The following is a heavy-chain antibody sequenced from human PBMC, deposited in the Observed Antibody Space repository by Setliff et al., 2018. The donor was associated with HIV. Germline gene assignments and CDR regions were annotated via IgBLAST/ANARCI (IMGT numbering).Heavy chain of an antibody. CDR1: GFTFSDYY. CDR2: VSYYGGNE. Sequence: PGGSLRLSCAASGFTFSDYYMSWIRQAPGTGLEWVAAVSYYGGNEDYRDSLKGRVTISRDNSKNTLYLQLNNLRPEDTAVYYCAKDRVPHCYDGNCYAWGFDSWGQGTLVTVSS. J-gene: IGHJ5*01. CDR3: AKDRVPHCYDGNCYAWGFDS. V-gene: IGHV3-30*18. D-gene: IGHD2-15*01.